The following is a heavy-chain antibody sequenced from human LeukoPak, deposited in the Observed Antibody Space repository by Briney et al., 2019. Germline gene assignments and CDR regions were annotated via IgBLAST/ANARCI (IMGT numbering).Heavy chain of an antibody. CDR2: IYDSGTT. CDR1: GGSISGYY. Sequence: PSETLSLTCTVSGGSISGYYWSWGRQPPGKGLEWIGYIYDSGTTNYNPSLKSRVTISEDTSKNQFSLKLTSVTAADTAVYYCAKKVESKWFDPWGQGTLVTVSS. V-gene: IGHV4-59*01. J-gene: IGHJ5*02. CDR3: AKKVESKWFDP. D-gene: IGHD1-1*01.